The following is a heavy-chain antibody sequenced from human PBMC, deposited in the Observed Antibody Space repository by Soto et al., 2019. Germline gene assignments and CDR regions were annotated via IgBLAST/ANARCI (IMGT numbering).Heavy chain of an antibody. CDR1: GGSISSSSFY. CDR2: IYYSGST. V-gene: IGHV4-39*07. Sequence: PSETLSLTCTVSGGSISSSSFYWGWIRQPPGKGLEWIGSIYYSGSTYYNPSLKSRVTISVDTSKNQFSLKLSSVTAADTAVYYCARGASYDSSGYYFPRFDYWGQGTLVTVSS. D-gene: IGHD3-22*01. J-gene: IGHJ4*02. CDR3: ARGASYDSSGYYFPRFDY.